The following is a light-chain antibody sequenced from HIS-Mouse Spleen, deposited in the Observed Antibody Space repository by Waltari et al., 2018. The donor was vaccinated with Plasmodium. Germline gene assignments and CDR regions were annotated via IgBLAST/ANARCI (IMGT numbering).Light chain of an antibody. J-gene: IGKJ2*01. CDR2: GAS. CDR3: QQYGSSPYT. Sequence: EIVLTKSPGTLSLSQGERATLSCRASQSVSSSYLAWYQQKPGQAPRLLIYGASSRATGIPDRFSGSGSGTDFTLTISRLEPEDFAVYYCQQYGSSPYTFGQGTKLEIK. V-gene: IGKV3-20*01. CDR1: QSVSSSY.